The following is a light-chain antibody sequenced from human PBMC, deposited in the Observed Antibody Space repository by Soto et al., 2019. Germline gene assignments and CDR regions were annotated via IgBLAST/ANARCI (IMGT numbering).Light chain of an antibody. CDR2: EAS. Sequence: EIVLTQSPATLSLSPGERATLSCRASQSVSNYLAWYQQKPGQAPRLLIYEASNRATGIPARFSGSGSGTDFTLTISNLEPEDFALYYCQHRSNFGPGTKVDIK. V-gene: IGKV3-11*01. J-gene: IGKJ3*01. CDR3: QHRSN. CDR1: QSVSNY.